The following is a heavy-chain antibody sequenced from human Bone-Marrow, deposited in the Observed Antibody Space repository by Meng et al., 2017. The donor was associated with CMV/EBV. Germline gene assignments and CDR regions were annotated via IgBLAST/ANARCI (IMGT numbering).Heavy chain of an antibody. CDR2: IKSKTDGGTT. V-gene: IGHV3-15*01. J-gene: IGHJ4*02. CDR1: GFTFSNAW. CDR3: TTDYPNWNYPIDY. D-gene: IGHD1-7*01. Sequence: GESLQISCAASGFTFSNAWMSWVRQAPGKGLEWVGRIKSKTDGGTTDYAAPVKGRFTISRDDSKNTLYLQMNSLKTEDTPVYYCTTDYPNWNYPIDYWGQGTLVTVSS.